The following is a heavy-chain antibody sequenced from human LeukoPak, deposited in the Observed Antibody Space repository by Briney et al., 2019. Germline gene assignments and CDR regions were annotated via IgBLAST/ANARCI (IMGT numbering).Heavy chain of an antibody. V-gene: IGHV3-66*04. J-gene: IGHJ4*02. CDR2: IYSGGST. CDR3: ARRFDY. CDR1: GFTVSSNY. Sequence: PGGSLRLSCAASGFTVSSNYMSWVRQAPGKGLEWVSVIYSGGSTHYADSVKGRFTISRDDAKNSLYLQMDSLRAEDTAVYYCARRFDYWGQGTLVTVSS.